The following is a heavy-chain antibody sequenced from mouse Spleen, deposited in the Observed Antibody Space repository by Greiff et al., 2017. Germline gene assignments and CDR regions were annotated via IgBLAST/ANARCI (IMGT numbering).Heavy chain of an antibody. J-gene: IGHJ4*01. V-gene: IGHV3-6*01. CDR3: ARRYSYYSYDDADAMDY. Sequence: DVKLQESGPGLVKPSQSLSLTCSVTGYSITSGYYWNWIRQFPGNKLEWMGYISYDGSNNYNPSLKNRISITRDTSKNQFFLKLNSVTTEDTATYYCARRYSYYSYDDADAMDYWGQGTSVTVSS. D-gene: IGHD2-12*01. CDR1: GYSITSGYY. CDR2: ISYDGSN.